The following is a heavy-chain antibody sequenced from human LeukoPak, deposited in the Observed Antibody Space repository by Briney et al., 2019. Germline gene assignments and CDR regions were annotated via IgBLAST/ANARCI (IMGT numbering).Heavy chain of an antibody. CDR1: GGSISSYY. CDR2: IYYSGST. J-gene: IGHJ3*02. Sequence: SETLSLTCTVSGGSISSYYWSWIRQPPGKGREWIGYIYYSGSTNYNPSLNSRVTISVDRSKNHFSLKLTSVTAADTAMYYCARRAADEAFDIWGQGTMVTASS. CDR3: ARRAADEAFDI. V-gene: IGHV4-59*08.